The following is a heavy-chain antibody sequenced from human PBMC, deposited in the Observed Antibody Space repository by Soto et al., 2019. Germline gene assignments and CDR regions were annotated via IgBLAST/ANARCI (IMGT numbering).Heavy chain of an antibody. J-gene: IGHJ4*02. D-gene: IGHD4-4*01. V-gene: IGHV1-18*01. CDR1: GYTFTSYG. CDR3: AIIGSGDYSDFDY. CDR2: IRPNDGHT. Sequence: QVQLIQSGAEVKRPGASVRVSCKGLGYTFTSYGISWVRQAPGQGLEWMGWIRPNDGHTNYAQKFPERVTMTRDTSTTTVYMDLRSLGSDDTAVYYCAIIGSGDYSDFDYWGQGTLVTVSS.